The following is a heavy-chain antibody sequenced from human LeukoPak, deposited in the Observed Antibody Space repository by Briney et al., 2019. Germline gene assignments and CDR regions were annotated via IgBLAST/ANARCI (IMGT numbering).Heavy chain of an antibody. V-gene: IGHV1-18*01. Sequence: VKVSCKASGYSFINYGMTWVRQAPGQGLEWMGWISAHNGNRNYAQKIQGRVTMTTDTSTSAVYMELRSLSSDDTAVYYCVRDTSYDFWSDPTELFDVWGQGTRVTVS. D-gene: IGHD3-3*01. J-gene: IGHJ3*01. CDR3: VRDTSYDFWSDPTELFDV. CDR1: GYSFINYG. CDR2: ISAHNGNR.